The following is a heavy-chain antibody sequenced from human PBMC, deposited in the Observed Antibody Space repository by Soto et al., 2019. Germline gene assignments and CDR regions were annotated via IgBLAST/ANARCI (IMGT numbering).Heavy chain of an antibody. D-gene: IGHD3-3*01. CDR3: ARVRDWFDP. CDR1: GGSFSGYY. Sequence: SETLSLTCAVYGGSFSGYYWNWIRQPPGKGLEWIGEIDHSGYTNYNPSLKSRVTISVDTSKNQLSLRLTSVTAADTAVYYCARVRDWFDPWGQGTLVTVSS. V-gene: IGHV4-34*01. J-gene: IGHJ5*02. CDR2: IDHSGYT.